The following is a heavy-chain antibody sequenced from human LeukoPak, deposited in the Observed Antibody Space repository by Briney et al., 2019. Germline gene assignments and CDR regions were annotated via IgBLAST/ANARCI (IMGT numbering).Heavy chain of an antibody. CDR2: IYYSGST. Sequence: SETLSLTCTVSGGSISSYYWSWIRQPPGKGLEWIGYIYYSGSTNYNPSLKSRVTISVDTSKNQFSLKLSSVTAADTAVYYCARVQDYYDSSGSFDAFDIWGQGTTVTVSS. CDR3: ARVQDYYDSSGSFDAFDI. D-gene: IGHD3-22*01. J-gene: IGHJ3*02. V-gene: IGHV4-59*01. CDR1: GGSISSYY.